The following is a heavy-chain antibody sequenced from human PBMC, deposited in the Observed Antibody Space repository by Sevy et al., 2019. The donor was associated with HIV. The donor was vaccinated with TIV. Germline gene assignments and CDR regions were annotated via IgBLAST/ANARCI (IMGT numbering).Heavy chain of an antibody. J-gene: IGHJ4*02. CDR1: GFSFTAYA. D-gene: IGHD3-16*01. CDR3: AKAGDLGPFDF. Sequence: GGSLRLSCAASGFSFTAYAIHWVRQAPGKGLEWLAVITNDGTNKFYADSVKGRFTVSRDNYRNTLSLQMDSLSTEDTAIYYCAKAGDLGPFDFWGLGTRVTVSS. CDR2: ITNDGTNK. V-gene: IGHV3-30*18.